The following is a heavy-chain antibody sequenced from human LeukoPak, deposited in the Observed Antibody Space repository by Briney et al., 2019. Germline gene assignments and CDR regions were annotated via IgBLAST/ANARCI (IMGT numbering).Heavy chain of an antibody. CDR2: IIPIFGTA. V-gene: IGHV1-69*13. Sequence: GASVKVSCKASGGTFSSYAISWVRQAPGQGLEWMGGIIPIFGTANYAQKFQGRVTITADESTSTAYMELSSLRSEDTAVYYCAGGGLFRVPSAYYFDYWGQGTLVTVSS. J-gene: IGHJ4*02. D-gene: IGHD3-10*01. CDR3: AGGGLFRVPSAYYFDY. CDR1: GGTFSSYA.